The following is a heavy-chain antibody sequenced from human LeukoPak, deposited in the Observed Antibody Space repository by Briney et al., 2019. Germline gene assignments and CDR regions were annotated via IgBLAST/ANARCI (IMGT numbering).Heavy chain of an antibody. CDR1: GYSFTSYW. J-gene: IGHJ3*02. D-gene: IGHD6-13*01. CDR3: AMSRGSSWDDAFDI. CDR2: IYSCDSGT. V-gene: IGHV5-51*01. Sequence: GAALQISSRSSGYSFTSYWIGWGRQMPGEGLEWRGIIYSCDSGTRYSPSFQGQVTISADKSISTAYLQWSCLKASDTAMYYCAMSRGSSWDDAFDIWGQGTMVTVSS.